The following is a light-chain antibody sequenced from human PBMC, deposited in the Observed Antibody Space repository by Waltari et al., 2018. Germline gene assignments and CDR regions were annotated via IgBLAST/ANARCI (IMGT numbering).Light chain of an antibody. Sequence: QSALAQPALVSGSPGQSITLPCTRTSTDAGASNLTSWYQQHPGRTPKLMVYEVTKRPSGVSDRFSGSKSDNTASLTISGLQAEDEGDYYCCSYGGRSTLVFGGGTKLTVL. CDR2: EVT. CDR3: CSYGGRSTLV. CDR1: STDAGASNL. J-gene: IGLJ3*02. V-gene: IGLV2-23*02.